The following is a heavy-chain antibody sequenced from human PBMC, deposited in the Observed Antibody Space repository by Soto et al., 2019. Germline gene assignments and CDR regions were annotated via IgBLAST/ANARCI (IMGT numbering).Heavy chain of an antibody. CDR2: ISGSGGST. V-gene: IGHV3-23*01. Sequence: GGSLRLSCAASGFTFSSYAMSWVRQAPGKGLEWVSAISGSGGSTYYADSVKGRFTISRDNSKNTLYLQMNSLRAEDRAVYYCAKDRARGSSGWYTRLFDYWGQGTLVTVSS. CDR3: AKDRARGSSGWYTRLFDY. CDR1: GFTFSSYA. D-gene: IGHD6-19*01. J-gene: IGHJ4*02.